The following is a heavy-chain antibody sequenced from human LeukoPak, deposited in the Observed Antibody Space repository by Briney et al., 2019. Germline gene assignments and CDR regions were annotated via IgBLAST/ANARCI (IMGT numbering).Heavy chain of an antibody. CDR3: ARDSGTTGEVKFDP. D-gene: IGHD3-10*01. CDR2: MYSSGS. Sequence: SETLSLTCTVSGGSISSYYLSWIRQTAGKGLEWIGRMYSSGSNYNPSLKGRVTMSIDTSTNQLSLKLSSVTAADTAVYYCARDSGTTGEVKFDPWGQGTLVTVSS. CDR1: GGSISSYY. V-gene: IGHV4-4*07. J-gene: IGHJ5*02.